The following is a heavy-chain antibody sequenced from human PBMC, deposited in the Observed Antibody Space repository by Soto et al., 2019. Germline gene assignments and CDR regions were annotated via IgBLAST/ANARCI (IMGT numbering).Heavy chain of an antibody. V-gene: IGHV1-24*01. CDR3: ATDTLGYCSGGSCSFRY. J-gene: IGHJ4*02. CDR1: GYTVTELS. CDR2: FDPEDGET. D-gene: IGHD2-15*01. Sequence: ASVKVSCMDSGYTVTELSMHWVRQAPGKGLEWMGGFDPEDGETIYAQKFQGRVTMTEDTSTDTAYMELSSLRSEDTAVYYCATDTLGYCSGGSCSFRYWGQGTLVTVSS.